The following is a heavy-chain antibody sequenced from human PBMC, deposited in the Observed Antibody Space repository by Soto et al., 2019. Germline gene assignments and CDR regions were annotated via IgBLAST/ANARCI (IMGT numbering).Heavy chain of an antibody. CDR3: ARDVIMVYARGEFDY. J-gene: IGHJ4*02. D-gene: IGHD2-8*01. CDR2: IKQDGSEK. Sequence: EVQLVESGGGLVQPGGSLRLSCAASGFTFSSYWMSWVRQAPGKGLEWVANIKQDGSEKYYVDSVKGRFTISRDNAKNSLYLQMNSLRAEDTAVYYCARDVIMVYARGEFDYWGQGTLVTVSS. CDR1: GFTFSSYW. V-gene: IGHV3-7*01.